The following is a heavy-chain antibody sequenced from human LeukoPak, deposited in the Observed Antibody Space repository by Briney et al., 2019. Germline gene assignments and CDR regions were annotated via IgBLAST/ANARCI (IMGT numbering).Heavy chain of an antibody. J-gene: IGHJ4*02. CDR2: MNPNSGNT. CDR1: GYTFTSYD. V-gene: IGHV1-8*01. CDR3: ARGRGPPRRAVAGNLDY. D-gene: IGHD6-19*01. Sequence: ASVKVSCKASGYTFTSYDIKWVRQATGQCLEWMGWMNPNSGNTGYAQKFQGRVTMTRNTSISTAYMELSSLRSEDTAVYYCARGRGPPRRAVAGNLDYWGQGTLVTVSS.